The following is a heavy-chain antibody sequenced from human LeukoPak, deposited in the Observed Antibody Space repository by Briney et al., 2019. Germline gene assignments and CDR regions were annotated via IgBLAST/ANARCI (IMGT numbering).Heavy chain of an antibody. J-gene: IGHJ5*02. D-gene: IGHD2-15*01. CDR3: ASGRPNDWSDP. CDR1: GYTFTSYD. Sequence: SVKVSCKASGYTFTSYDINWVRQAPGQGLEWMGGIIPIFGTANYAQKFQGRVTITADESTSTAYMELSSLRSEDTAVYYCASGRPNDWSDPWGQGTLVTVSS. CDR2: IIPIFGTA. V-gene: IGHV1-69*13.